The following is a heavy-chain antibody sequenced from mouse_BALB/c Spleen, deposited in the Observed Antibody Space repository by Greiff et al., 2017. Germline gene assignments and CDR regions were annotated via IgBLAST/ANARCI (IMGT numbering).Heavy chain of an antibody. CDR2: ISSGGST. Sequence: EVQLVESGGGLVQPGGSLKLSCAASGFTFSSYAMSWVRQTPEKRLEWVASISSGGSTYYPDSVKGRFTISRDNARNILYLQMSSLRSEDTAMYYCARDSYYRYDVEAYWGQGTLVTVSA. CDR3: ARDSYYRYDVEAY. D-gene: IGHD2-14*01. V-gene: IGHV5-6-5*01. CDR1: GFTFSSYA. J-gene: IGHJ3*01.